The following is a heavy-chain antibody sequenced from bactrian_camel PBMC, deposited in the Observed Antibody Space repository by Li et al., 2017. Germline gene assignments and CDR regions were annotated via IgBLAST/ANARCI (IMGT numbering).Heavy chain of an antibody. CDR2: IDSDGSI. Sequence: HVQLVESGGGSVQAGGSLTLSCAASYSGYPKNCMGWLRQAPGKEREGVAAIDSDGSISYADSVKGRFTISKDNAKNTLYLQMNSLKPEDTAMYYCAADVVLCLYGLGTADRIDYWGQGTQVTVS. CDR1: YSGYPKNC. CDR3: AADVVLCLYGLGTADRIDY. V-gene: IGHV3S53*01. J-gene: IGHJ4*01. D-gene: IGHD5*01.